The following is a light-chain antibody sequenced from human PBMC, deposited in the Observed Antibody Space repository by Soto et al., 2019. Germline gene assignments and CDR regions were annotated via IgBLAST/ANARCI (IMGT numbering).Light chain of an antibody. CDR3: QQYSNFWT. CDR1: QSISSW. V-gene: IGKV1-5*03. Sequence: DIQMTQSPSTLSASVGDRVTITCRASQSISSWLAWYQQKPGKAPKFLIYKASSLESVVPSRFSVSGSETEFTLTMISLQPDDFATYYCQQYSNFWTFGQGTKVEIK. J-gene: IGKJ1*01. CDR2: KAS.